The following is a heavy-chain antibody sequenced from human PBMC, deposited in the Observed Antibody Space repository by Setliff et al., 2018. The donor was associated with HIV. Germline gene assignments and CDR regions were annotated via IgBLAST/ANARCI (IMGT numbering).Heavy chain of an antibody. J-gene: IGHJ4*02. CDR2: IYWNDDK. D-gene: IGHD3-10*01. CDR3: AHRRGFGELLFFSPFDY. V-gene: IGHV2-5*01. Sequence: SGPTLVNPTQTLTLACTFSGLSLSTSAVGVGWIRQPPGKALEWLALIYWNDDKRYSPSLKSRLTITKDTSKNQVVLTMTNMDPVDTATYYCAHRRGFGELLFFSPFDYWGQGTLVTVSS. CDR1: GLSLSTSAVG.